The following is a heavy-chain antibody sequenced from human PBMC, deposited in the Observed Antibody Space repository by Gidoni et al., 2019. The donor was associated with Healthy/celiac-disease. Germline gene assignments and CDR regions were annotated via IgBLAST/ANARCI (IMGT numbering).Heavy chain of an antibody. CDR3: ANLLFPMAPFDY. J-gene: IGHJ4*02. CDR1: GFTFSSSA. D-gene: IGHD3-10*01. V-gene: IGHV3-23*01. Sequence: EVQLLESGGGLVQPGGSLRLSCAAPGFTFSSSAMSWVRQAPGKGLEWVSAISGSGGSTDYADSVKGRFTISRDNSKNTLYLQMNSLRAEDTAVYYCANLLFPMAPFDYWGQGTLVTVSS. CDR2: ISGSGGST.